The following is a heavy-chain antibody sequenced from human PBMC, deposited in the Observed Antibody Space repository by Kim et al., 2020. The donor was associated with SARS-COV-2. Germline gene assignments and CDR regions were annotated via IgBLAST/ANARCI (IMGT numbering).Heavy chain of an antibody. D-gene: IGHD5-12*01. CDR2: INHSGST. CDR3: ARVFRRDGYNLGRRDAFDI. V-gene: IGHV4-34*01. J-gene: IGHJ3*02. Sequence: SETLSLTCAVYGGSFSGYYWSWIRQPPGKGLEWIGEINHSGSTNYNPSLKSRVTISVDTSKNQFSLKLSSVTAADTAVYYCARVFRRDGYNLGRRDAFDIWGQGTMVTVSS. CDR1: GGSFSGYY.